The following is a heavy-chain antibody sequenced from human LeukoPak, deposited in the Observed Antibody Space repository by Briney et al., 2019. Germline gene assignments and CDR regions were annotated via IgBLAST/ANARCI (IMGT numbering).Heavy chain of an antibody. J-gene: IGHJ4*02. CDR2: ISYDGGTK. D-gene: IGHD5-24*01. Sequence: GGSLRLSCAASEFTFSSYGMHWVRQAPGKGLEWVAVISYDGGTKYYADSVKGRFIISRDNSKNTLYLQVNSLRTEYTAVYYCAKGYNYGDYWGQGTLVTVSS. CDR3: AKGYNYGDY. V-gene: IGHV3-30*18. CDR1: EFTFSSYG.